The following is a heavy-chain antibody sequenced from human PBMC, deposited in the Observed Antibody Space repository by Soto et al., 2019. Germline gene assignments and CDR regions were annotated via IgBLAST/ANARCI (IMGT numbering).Heavy chain of an antibody. Sequence: ASVKVSCKASGYTFTSYAMQWVRQAPGQRLEWMGWINAGNGNTKYSQEFQGRVTITSDTSASTDYMELSSLRSEDTAVYYCARDLGGWSDTWGQGTLLTVSS. D-gene: IGHD6-19*01. V-gene: IGHV1-3*01. CDR3: ARDLGGWSDT. CDR1: GYTFTSYA. CDR2: INAGNGNT. J-gene: IGHJ5*02.